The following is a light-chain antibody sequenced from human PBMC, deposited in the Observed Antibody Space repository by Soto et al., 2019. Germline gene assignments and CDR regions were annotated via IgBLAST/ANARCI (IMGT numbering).Light chain of an antibody. J-gene: IGLJ2*01. V-gene: IGLV2-14*03. CDR1: SSDVGGYNY. CDR3: ASHAGRKNII. CDR2: EVS. Sequence: QSALTQPASVSGSPGQSITISCTGTSSDVGGYNYVSWFQQHPGKAPKLKIYEVSNRPSGVSNRFSGSKSGYTASLTISELQAEDEADYYCASHAGRKNIIFGGGTKLTVL.